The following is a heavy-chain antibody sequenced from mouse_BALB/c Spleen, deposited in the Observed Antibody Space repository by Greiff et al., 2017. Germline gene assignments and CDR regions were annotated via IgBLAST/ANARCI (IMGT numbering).Heavy chain of an antibody. J-gene: IGHJ4*01. V-gene: IGHV14-3*02. CDR2: IDPANGNT. D-gene: IGHD2-3*01. CDR1: GFNIKDTY. CDR3: ASERIYDGYYDAMDY. Sequence: EVKLQESGAELVKPGASVKLSCTASGFNIKDTYMHWVKQRPEQGLEWIGRIDPANGNTKYDPKFQGKATITADTSSNTAYLQLSSLTSEDTAVYYCASERIYDGYYDAMDYWGQGTSGTVSS.